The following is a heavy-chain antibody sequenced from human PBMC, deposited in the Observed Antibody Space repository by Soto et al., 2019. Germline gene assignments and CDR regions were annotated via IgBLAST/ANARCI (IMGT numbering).Heavy chain of an antibody. CDR1: GFTFSSYG. J-gene: IGHJ4*02. CDR3: AKDLYDSSGIDY. Sequence: QGQLVESGGGVVQPGRSLRLSCAASGFTFSSYGMHWVRQAPGKGLEWVAVISYDGSNKYYADSVKGRFTISRDNSKNTLYLQMNSLRAEDTAVYYCAKDLYDSSGIDYWGQGTLVTVSS. CDR2: ISYDGSNK. D-gene: IGHD3-22*01. V-gene: IGHV3-30*18.